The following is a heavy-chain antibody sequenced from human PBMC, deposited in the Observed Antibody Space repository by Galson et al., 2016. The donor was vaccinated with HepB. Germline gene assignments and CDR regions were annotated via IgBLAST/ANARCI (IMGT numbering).Heavy chain of an antibody. V-gene: IGHV3-74*01. CDR2: IHIGGSST. CDR1: GFTFSSYW. Sequence: SLRLSCAVSGFTFSSYWMHWVRQAPGKGLVWVSRIHIGGSSTNYADSVKGRFTISRDNTKNTLYLQMDSLRAEDTAVYYCARESNPYAYNGIWSGYFFSLGEWGQGTLVTVAA. CDR3: ARESNPYAYNGIWSGYFFSLGE. J-gene: IGHJ3*01. D-gene: IGHD3-3*01.